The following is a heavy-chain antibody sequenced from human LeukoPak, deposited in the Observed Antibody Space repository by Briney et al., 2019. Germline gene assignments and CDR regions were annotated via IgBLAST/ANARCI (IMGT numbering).Heavy chain of an antibody. D-gene: IGHD6-19*01. J-gene: IGHJ4*02. Sequence: PGGSLRLSCAASGFTFSSYAMSWVRQTPGKGLEWVSTISGGGGSIYYADSVKGRFTISRDNAKNSLYLQMNSLRAEDTAVYYCARSNPGYSSEVDYWGQGTLVTVSS. CDR1: GFTFSSYA. CDR3: ARSNPGYSSEVDY. V-gene: IGHV3-23*01. CDR2: ISGGGGSI.